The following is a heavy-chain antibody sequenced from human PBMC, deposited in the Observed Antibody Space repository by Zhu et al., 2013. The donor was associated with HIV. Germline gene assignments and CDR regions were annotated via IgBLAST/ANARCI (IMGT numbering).Heavy chain of an antibody. CDR3: AREQQGTDYYYYYGMDV. V-gene: IGHV4-30-4*08. CDR2: IYYSGST. J-gene: IGHJ6*02. CDR1: GGSISSYY. Sequence: VQLQESGPGLVKPSETLSLTCTVSGGSISSYYWSWIRQPPGKGLEWIGYIYYSGSTYYNPSLKSRVTISVDTSKNQFSLKLSSVTAADTAVYYCAREQQGTDYYYYYGMDVWGQGTTVTVSS. D-gene: IGHD6-13*01.